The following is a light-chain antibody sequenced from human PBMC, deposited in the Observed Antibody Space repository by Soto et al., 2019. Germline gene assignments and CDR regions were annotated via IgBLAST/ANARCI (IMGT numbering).Light chain of an antibody. V-gene: IGLV1-51*01. CDR1: SSNIGNNY. J-gene: IGLJ1*01. Sequence: QSVLTPPPSVSAAPGQKVTISCSGSSSNIGNNYVSWYQQRPGTAPKLLIYDNNKRPSGIPDRFSGSKSGTSATLGITGLQTGDEADYYCGTWDSSLSAGGVFGTGTKVTVL. CDR3: GTWDSSLSAGGV. CDR2: DNN.